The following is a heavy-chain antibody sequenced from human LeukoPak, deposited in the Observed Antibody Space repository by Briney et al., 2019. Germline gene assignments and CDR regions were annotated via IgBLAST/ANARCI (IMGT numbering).Heavy chain of an antibody. Sequence: GRSLRLSCAASGFTVSSNYMSWVRQAPGKGLEWVSVIYSGGGTYYADSVKGRFTISRDNSKNTLYLQMNSLRAEDTAVYYCARAGGYSSSSYYFDYWGQGTLVTVSS. V-gene: IGHV3-66*02. CDR3: ARAGGYSSSSYYFDY. CDR1: GFTVSSNY. J-gene: IGHJ4*02. CDR2: IYSGGGT. D-gene: IGHD6-6*01.